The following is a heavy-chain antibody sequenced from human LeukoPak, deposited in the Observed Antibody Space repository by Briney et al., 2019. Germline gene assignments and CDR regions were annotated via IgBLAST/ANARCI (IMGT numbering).Heavy chain of an antibody. CDR1: GFTFSSYS. CDR2: ISSSSSYI. D-gene: IGHD6-13*01. J-gene: IGHJ6*03. Sequence: GGSLRLSCAASGFTFSSYSMNWVRQAPGRGLEWVSSISSSSSYIYYADSVMGRFTISRDNAKNSLYLQMNSLRAEDTAVYCCARDPGSSWYWGGGYYYYYMDVWGKGTTVTVSS. CDR3: ARDPGSSWYWGGGYYYYYMDV. V-gene: IGHV3-21*01.